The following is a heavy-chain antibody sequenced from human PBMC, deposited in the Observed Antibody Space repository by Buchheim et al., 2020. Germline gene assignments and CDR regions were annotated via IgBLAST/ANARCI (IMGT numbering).Heavy chain of an antibody. V-gene: IGHV3-21*02. CDR2: ITSSIDFI. J-gene: IGHJ2*01. CDR3: AIRGEVFWYFDL. D-gene: IGHD3-10*01. Sequence: QLVESGGGLVKPGGSLRLSCAASGFTITTYSMNWVGQAPGKGLEWVSSITSSIDFISYADSVKGRFTISRDTAKISLYLQMNSLRAEDTAVYYCAIRGEVFWYFDLWGRGTL. CDR1: GFTITTYS.